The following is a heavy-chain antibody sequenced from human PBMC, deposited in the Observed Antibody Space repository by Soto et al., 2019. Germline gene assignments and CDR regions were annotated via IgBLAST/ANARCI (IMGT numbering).Heavy chain of an antibody. CDR3: ALSWGGYLDS. V-gene: IGHV4-31*01. D-gene: IGHD3-16*01. J-gene: IGHJ4*02. Sequence: QVQLQESGPGLVKPSQTLSLTCTVSGGSISSGGYYWSWIRQHPGKGLEWIGYIYYSGSTHYNPSHNSPLTIPVDRSKNQFSLKLSFGTAAGTAVYYCALSWGGYLDSWGQGTLVTVSS. CDR2: IYYSGST. CDR1: GGSISSGGYY.